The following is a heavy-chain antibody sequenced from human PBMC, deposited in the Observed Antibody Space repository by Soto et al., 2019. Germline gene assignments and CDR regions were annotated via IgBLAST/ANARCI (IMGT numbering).Heavy chain of an antibody. CDR2: IYYSGST. CDR3: AREWGGIAAAGIDY. J-gene: IGHJ4*02. CDR1: GGSVSSGSYY. V-gene: IGHV4-61*01. D-gene: IGHD6-13*01. Sequence: PSETLSLTCTVSGGSVSSGSYYWSWIRQPPGKGLEWIGYIYYSGSTNYNPSLKSRVTISVDTSKNQFSLKLSSVTAADTAVYYCAREWGGIAAAGIDYWGQGTLVTVPQ.